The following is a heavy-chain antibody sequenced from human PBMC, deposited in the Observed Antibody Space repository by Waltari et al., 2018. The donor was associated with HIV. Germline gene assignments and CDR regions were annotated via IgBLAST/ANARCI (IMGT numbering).Heavy chain of an antibody. CDR1: GYPFITFD. CDR3: GRNSSGKGNLYFYYGLDI. D-gene: IGHD3-22*01. J-gene: IGHJ6*02. V-gene: IGHV1-8*02. Sequence: QVHLVQAGPEGKRPGASVKISCKAYGYPFITFDVNWVRQAAGQGPEWLGWKNPNEGKTASPKIFGDRVTMTRNGSTATAYMEVSGLTPEDTAIYDGGRNSSGKGNLYFYYGLDIWGQWTPVTV. CDR2: KNPNEGKT.